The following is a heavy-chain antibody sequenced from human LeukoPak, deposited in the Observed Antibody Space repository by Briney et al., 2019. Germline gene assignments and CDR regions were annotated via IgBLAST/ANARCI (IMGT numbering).Heavy chain of an antibody. J-gene: IGHJ6*04. CDR3: ARDYYGSGSLPYYYGMDV. D-gene: IGHD3-10*01. CDR2: IWYDGSNR. Sequence: QPGGSLRLSCAASGFTFSDYYMSWIRQAPGKGLEWVAVIWYDGSNRYYADSVKGRFTISRDNSKNTLYLQMNSLRAEDTAVYYCARDYYGSGSLPYYYGMDVWGKGTTVTVSS. CDR1: GFTFSDYY. V-gene: IGHV3-33*08.